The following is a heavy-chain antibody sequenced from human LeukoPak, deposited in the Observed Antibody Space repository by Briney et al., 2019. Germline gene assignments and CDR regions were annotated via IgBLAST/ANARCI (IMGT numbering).Heavy chain of an antibody. Sequence: PGGSLRLSCAASGFTFSSYWMHWVRQAPGKGLVWVSRINSDGSSTSYADSVKGRFTISRDNAKNTLYLQMNSLRAEDTAVYYCARELIPLSGYDSVSLGYWGQGTLVTVSS. D-gene: IGHD5-12*01. CDR2: INSDGSST. CDR3: ARELIPLSGYDSVSLGY. CDR1: GFTFSSYW. J-gene: IGHJ4*02. V-gene: IGHV3-74*01.